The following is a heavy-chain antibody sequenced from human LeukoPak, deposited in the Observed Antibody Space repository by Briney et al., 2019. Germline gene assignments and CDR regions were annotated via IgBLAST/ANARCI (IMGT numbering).Heavy chain of an antibody. CDR2: ISYDGSNK. J-gene: IGHJ5*02. CDR3: AKEARQYQLLYSWFDP. D-gene: IGHD2-2*02. V-gene: IGHV3-30-3*01. Sequence: PGRSLRLSCAASGFTFSSYAMHWVRQAPGKGLEWVAVISYDGSNKYYADSVKGRFTISRDNSKNTLYLQMNSLRAEDTAVYYCAKEARQYQLLYSWFDPWGQGTLVTVSS. CDR1: GFTFSSYA.